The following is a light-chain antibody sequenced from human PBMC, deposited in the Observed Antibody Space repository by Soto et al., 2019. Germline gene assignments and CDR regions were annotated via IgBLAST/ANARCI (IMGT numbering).Light chain of an antibody. CDR1: QSVSSSY. Sequence: EIVLTQSPGTLSLSPGERATLSCRASQSVSSSYLAWYQQKPGQAPRLRIYGASSRATGIPDRFSGSGSGTDFTLTISRLEPEDFAVYYCQQYGSSQLTFGRGTKVEIK. CDR2: GAS. V-gene: IGKV3-20*01. J-gene: IGKJ4*01. CDR3: QQYGSSQLT.